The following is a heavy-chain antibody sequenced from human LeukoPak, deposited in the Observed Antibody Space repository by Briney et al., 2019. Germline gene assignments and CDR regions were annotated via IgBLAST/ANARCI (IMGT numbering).Heavy chain of an antibody. CDR3: AKTVGYEENWFDP. CDR1: GGSISSGGYY. Sequence: SQTLSLTCTVSGGSISSGGYYWSWIRQPPGKGLEWIGYIYHSGSTYYNPSLKSRVTISVDRSKNQFSLKLSSVTAADTAVYYCAKTVGYEENWFDPWGQGTLVTVSS. V-gene: IGHV4-30-2*01. J-gene: IGHJ5*02. CDR2: IYHSGST. D-gene: IGHD2-8*01.